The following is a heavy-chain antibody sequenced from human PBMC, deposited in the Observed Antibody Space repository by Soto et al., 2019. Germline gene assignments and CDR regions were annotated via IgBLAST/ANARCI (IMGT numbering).Heavy chain of an antibody. V-gene: IGHV4-38-2*01. CDR1: NFSISSGYY. CDR3: ARTHSGSYYSVFNY. J-gene: IGHJ4*02. Sequence: SETLSLTCVVSNFSISSGYYWGWIRQSPGKGLEWIASIYRSGTTSYNPSLKSRVTISVDPSKNQFSLMLTAVTAADTAVYYCARTHSGSYYSVFNYWGRGSLVNV. D-gene: IGHD1-26*01. CDR2: IYRSGTT.